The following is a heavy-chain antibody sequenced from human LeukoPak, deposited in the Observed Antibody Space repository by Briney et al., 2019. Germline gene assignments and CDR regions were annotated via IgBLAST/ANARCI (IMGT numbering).Heavy chain of an antibody. D-gene: IGHD3-9*01. Sequence: SETLSLTCTVSGGSINNYYWSWIRQPPGKGLEWIGYVYYTGSTNYNPSLKSRLTVSLDTSKNQFSLKLISVTAADTAVYYCARVMRYDILTGYYPDAFDIWGQGTMVTVSS. CDR3: ARVMRYDILTGYYPDAFDI. CDR2: VYYTGST. V-gene: IGHV4-59*12. CDR1: GGSINNYY. J-gene: IGHJ3*02.